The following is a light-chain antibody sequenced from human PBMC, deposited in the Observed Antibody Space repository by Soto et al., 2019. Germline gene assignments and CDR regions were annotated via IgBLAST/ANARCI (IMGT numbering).Light chain of an antibody. CDR3: QQYVGLPYT. V-gene: IGKV3-20*01. CDR2: GAS. J-gene: IGKJ2*01. Sequence: EIVLTQSPGTLSLSPGERATLSCMASQTISTRFVAWYQQKPGQAPRLLIYGASSRATGIPDRFSGSGSGQDFTRNIRRLQPEDFAVYSCQQYVGLPYTFGQGTTLEI. CDR1: QTISTRF.